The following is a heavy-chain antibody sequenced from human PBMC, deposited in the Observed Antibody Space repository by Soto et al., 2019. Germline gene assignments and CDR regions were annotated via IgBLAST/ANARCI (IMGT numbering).Heavy chain of an antibody. V-gene: IGHV3-20*04. Sequence: GGSLRLSCAASGFTVDDYGMSWVRQAPGKGLEWVSGINWNGGSTGYADSVKGRFTISRDNAKNSLYLQMNSLRAEDTALYYCARDKYSSSWADAFDIWGQGTMVTVSS. CDR1: GFTVDDYG. D-gene: IGHD6-13*01. CDR2: INWNGGST. CDR3: ARDKYSSSWADAFDI. J-gene: IGHJ3*02.